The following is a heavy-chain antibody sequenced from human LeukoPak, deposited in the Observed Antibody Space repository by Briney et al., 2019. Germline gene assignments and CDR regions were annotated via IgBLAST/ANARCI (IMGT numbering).Heavy chain of an antibody. D-gene: IGHD1-26*01. J-gene: IGHJ4*02. CDR2: VYYSGGSGST. CDR3: ARSSGTYWY. V-gene: IGHV4-59*01. CDR1: GGSISSYY. Sequence: SETLSLTCTVSGGSISSYYWSWIRQPPGKGLEWIGNVYYSGGSGSTNYNPSLRSRVTISVDTSKNHFSLNLSSVTAADTAVYYCARSSGTYWYWGQGTLVTVSS.